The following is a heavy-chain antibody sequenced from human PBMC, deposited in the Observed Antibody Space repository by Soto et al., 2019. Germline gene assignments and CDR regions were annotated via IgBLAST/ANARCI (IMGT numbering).Heavy chain of an antibody. Sequence: SVKVSCKASGGTFSSYAISWVRQAPGQGLEWMGGIIPIFGTANYAQKFQGRVTITADKSTSTAYMELSSLRSEDTAVYYCARGPKRFLEWLPHFDYWGQGTLVTVSS. J-gene: IGHJ4*02. CDR2: IIPIFGTA. D-gene: IGHD3-3*01. CDR1: GGTFSSYA. V-gene: IGHV1-69*06. CDR3: ARGPKRFLEWLPHFDY.